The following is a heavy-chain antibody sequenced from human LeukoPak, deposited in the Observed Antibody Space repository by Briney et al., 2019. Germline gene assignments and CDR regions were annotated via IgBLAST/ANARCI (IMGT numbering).Heavy chain of an antibody. J-gene: IGHJ5*02. CDR2: IHHSGST. Sequence: SETLSLTCAVSGYSISSGYYWGWIRQPPGNGLEWIGSIHHSGSTYYNPSLKSRVTISVDTSKNQFSLKLSSVTAADTAVYYCARSSLSKGSGYYPNWFDPWGQGTLVTVSS. CDR3: ARSSLSKGSGYYPNWFDP. V-gene: IGHV4-38-2*01. CDR1: GYSISSGYY. D-gene: IGHD3-3*01.